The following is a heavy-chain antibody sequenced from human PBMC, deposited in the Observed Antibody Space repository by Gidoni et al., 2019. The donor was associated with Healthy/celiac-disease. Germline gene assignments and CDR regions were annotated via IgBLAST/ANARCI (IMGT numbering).Heavy chain of an antibody. CDR3: ARASITIFGVVTGALWFDY. CDR1: GGSFSGYY. Sequence: QVQLQQWGAGLLKPSETLSLTCAVYGGSFSGYYWSWIRQPPGKGLEWIGEINHSGSTNYNPSLKSRVTISVDTSKNQFSLKLSSVTAADTAVYYCARASITIFGVVTGALWFDYWGQGTLVTVSS. CDR2: INHSGST. D-gene: IGHD3-3*01. J-gene: IGHJ4*02. V-gene: IGHV4-34*01.